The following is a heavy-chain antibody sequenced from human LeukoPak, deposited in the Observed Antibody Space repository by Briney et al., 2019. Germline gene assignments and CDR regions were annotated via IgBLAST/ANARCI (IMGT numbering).Heavy chain of an antibody. J-gene: IGHJ4*02. Sequence: PGGSLRLSCAASGFTLSSYEMNWVRLAPGKGLEWISYISRTGNSIYYADSVKGRFTISRDSAKNSLYLQMNILRAEDTAVYYCARGPYSSNWYVDYWGQGTLVTVAS. V-gene: IGHV3-48*03. CDR2: ISRTGNSI. CDR1: GFTLSSYE. CDR3: ARGPYSSNWYVDY. D-gene: IGHD6-13*01.